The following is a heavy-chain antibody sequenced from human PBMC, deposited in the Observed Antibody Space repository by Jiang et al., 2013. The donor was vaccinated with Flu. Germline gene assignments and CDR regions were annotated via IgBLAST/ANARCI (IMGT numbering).Heavy chain of an antibody. CDR2: INPNSGGT. V-gene: IGHV1-2*04. Sequence: GASVKVSCKASGYTFTGSYMHWVRQAPGQGLEWMGWINPNSGGTNYAQKFQGWVTMTRDTSISTAYMELSRLRSDDTAVYYCARAAAGSYYYYYGMDVWGQGTTVTVSS. CDR3: ARAAAGSYYYYYGMDV. CDR1: GYTFTGSY. D-gene: IGHD6-13*01. J-gene: IGHJ6*02.